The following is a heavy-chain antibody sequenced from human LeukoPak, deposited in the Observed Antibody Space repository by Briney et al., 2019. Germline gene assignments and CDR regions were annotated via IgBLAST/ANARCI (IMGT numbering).Heavy chain of an antibody. D-gene: IGHD3-10*01. CDR3: AKDKFDGSGSYYFDY. CDR1: GFPFDDYA. Sequence: GFLRLSFAASGFPFDDYAMHWVRPAPGKGLEWVSLISWDGGRTYYADSVKGRFTISRDNSKNSLYLQMNSLRAEDSALYYCAKDKFDGSGSYYFDYWGQGTLATVSS. J-gene: IGHJ4*02. CDR2: ISWDGGRT. V-gene: IGHV3-43D*03.